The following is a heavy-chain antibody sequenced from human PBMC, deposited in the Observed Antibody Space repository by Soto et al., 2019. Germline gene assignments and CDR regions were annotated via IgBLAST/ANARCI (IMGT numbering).Heavy chain of an antibody. Sequence: QVQLVQSGAEVKEPGASVRVSCKAFGYTFTAYNIHWLRQAPGQGLEWMGWINAGNGNTRSSRKLQGRVIITRDTSATTAYLEVDSLRSEDTAIYYCARVAPSGGSVPRFDPWGQGTLVTVSS. CDR3: ARVAPSGGSVPRFDP. V-gene: IGHV1-3*01. CDR2: INAGNGNT. CDR1: GYTFTAYN. D-gene: IGHD3-10*01. J-gene: IGHJ5*02.